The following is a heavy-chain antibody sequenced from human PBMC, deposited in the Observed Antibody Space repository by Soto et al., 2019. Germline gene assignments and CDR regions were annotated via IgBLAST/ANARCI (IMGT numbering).Heavy chain of an antibody. J-gene: IGHJ6*02. CDR3: ATGVDWDYYYGMDV. CDR1: GGSFSGYY. CDR2: INHSGST. D-gene: IGHD3-9*01. Sequence: SATLSLTCAVYGGSFSGYYWSWIRQPPGKGLEWIGEINHSGSTNYNPSLKSRVTISVDTSKNQFSLKLSSVTAADTAVYYCATGVDWDYYYGMDVWGQGTTVT. V-gene: IGHV4-34*01.